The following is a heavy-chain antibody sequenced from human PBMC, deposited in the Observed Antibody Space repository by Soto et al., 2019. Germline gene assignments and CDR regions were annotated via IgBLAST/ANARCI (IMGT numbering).Heavy chain of an antibody. CDR2: INPNGGAT. J-gene: IGHJ6*03. CDR1: GDSFNDYY. D-gene: IGHD5-12*01. Sequence: VQLAQSGAEVKKPGASEKVSCKTSGDSFNDYYIHWVRQAPGQGLEWMGWINPNGGATKYAQKFQGRVTVTRDTSIRTVYMELSSLRSDDTAVYYCARESGGATATLDYYYFYMDVWGKGTTVTVSS. V-gene: IGHV1-2*02. CDR3: ARESGGATATLDYYYFYMDV.